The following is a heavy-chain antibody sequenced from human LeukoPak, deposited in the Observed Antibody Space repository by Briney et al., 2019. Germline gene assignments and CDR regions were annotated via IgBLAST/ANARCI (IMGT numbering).Heavy chain of an antibody. CDR3: ARAHDRQWLEGHYFDY. CDR1: GYTFTSYY. CDR2: MSPDSGGT. D-gene: IGHD6-19*01. Sequence: ASVKVSCKASGYTFTSYYIDWVRQAPGQGLEWMGWMSPDSGGTSYAQKFQGRVTMTRDTSISTAYMELSRLTSDDTAVYYCARAHDRQWLEGHYFDYWGQGTLVTVSS. J-gene: IGHJ4*02. V-gene: IGHV1-2*02.